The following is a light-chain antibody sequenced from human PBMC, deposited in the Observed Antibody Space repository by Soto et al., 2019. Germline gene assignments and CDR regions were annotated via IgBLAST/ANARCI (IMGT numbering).Light chain of an antibody. CDR2: EIN. J-gene: IGLJ3*02. CDR3: SSWTSSATQV. Sequence: QSALTQPPSASGSPGQSVTISCTGTSSDVGGYKYVSWYQQHPGKAPKLMIYEINKRPSGVPNRFSGSKSGNTASLTISGLQAEDEADYYCSSWTSSATQVLGGGTKLTVL. V-gene: IGLV2-8*01. CDR1: SSDVGGYKY.